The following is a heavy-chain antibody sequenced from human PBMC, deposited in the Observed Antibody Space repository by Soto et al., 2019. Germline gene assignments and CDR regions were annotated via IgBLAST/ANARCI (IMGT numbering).Heavy chain of an antibody. J-gene: IGHJ6*02. D-gene: IGHD5-12*01. V-gene: IGHV1-18*01. CDR2: ISAYNGNT. CDR3: ARDFSIVATTSYYYYGMDV. CDR1: GYTFTSYG. Sequence: ASVKVSCQASGYTFTSYGISWVRQAPGQGLEWMGWISAYNGNTNYAQKLQGRVTMTTDTSTSTAYMELRSLRSDDTAVYYCARDFSIVATTSYYYYGMDVWGQGTTVTVS.